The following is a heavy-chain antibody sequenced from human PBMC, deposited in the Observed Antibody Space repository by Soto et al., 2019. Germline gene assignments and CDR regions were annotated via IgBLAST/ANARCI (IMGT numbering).Heavy chain of an antibody. J-gene: IGHJ5*02. CDR1: GFTFSSNS. V-gene: IGHV3-48*01. Sequence: GGSLRLSCAASGFTFSSNSMNLVRQAPGKGLEWVSYISSSSSNIYYADSVKGRFTISRDNAKNSLYLQMNSLRAEDTAVYYCARLPYYSDQWGQGTLVTVSS. CDR2: ISSSSSNI. CDR3: ARLPYYSDQ. D-gene: IGHD3-22*01.